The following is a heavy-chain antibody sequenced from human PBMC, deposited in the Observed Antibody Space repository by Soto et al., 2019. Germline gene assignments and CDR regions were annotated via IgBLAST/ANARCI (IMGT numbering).Heavy chain of an antibody. CDR2: IFYSGST. D-gene: IGHD2-15*01. V-gene: IGHV4-31*02. J-gene: IGHJ5*02. CDR3: ARVEAATSYNWLEP. CDR1: GGSISSGGYY. Sequence: SGTLSLTCSVSGGSISSGGYYWSSIRQHPAKGLEWIGYIFYSGSTDYNPSLKSRVTISVDTSKHQFSLKLTSVTPADTAVYYCARVEAATSYNWLEPWGQGNLVTVSS.